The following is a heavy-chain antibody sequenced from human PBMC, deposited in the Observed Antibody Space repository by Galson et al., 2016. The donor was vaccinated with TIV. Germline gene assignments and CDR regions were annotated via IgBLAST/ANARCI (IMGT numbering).Heavy chain of an antibody. J-gene: IGHJ4*02. V-gene: IGHV1-24*01. CDR2: FDPEDGET. D-gene: IGHD4/OR15-4a*01. Sequence: SVKVSCKVSGYTLTELSMHWVRQAPGKGLEWMGGFDPEDGETIYAQKFQGRVTMTEDTSTDTAYMDLSSLRSEDTAVYYCATEDRIWCSFDCWGQGTLVTVSS. CDR1: GYTLTELS. CDR3: ATEDRIWCSFDC.